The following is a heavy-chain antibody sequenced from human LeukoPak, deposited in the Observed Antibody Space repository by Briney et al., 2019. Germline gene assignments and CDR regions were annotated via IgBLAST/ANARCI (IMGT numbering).Heavy chain of an antibody. V-gene: IGHV3-21*01. CDR3: ASLIVGAIDY. CDR1: GFTFSSYS. CDR2: ISSSSSYI. J-gene: IGHJ4*02. D-gene: IGHD1-26*01. Sequence: PGGSLRLSCAASGFTFSSYSMNWVRQAPGKGLEWVSSISSSSSYIYYADSVKGRFTISRDNAKNSLYLQMNSLRAEDTAVYYCASLIVGAIDYWGQGTLVTVSS.